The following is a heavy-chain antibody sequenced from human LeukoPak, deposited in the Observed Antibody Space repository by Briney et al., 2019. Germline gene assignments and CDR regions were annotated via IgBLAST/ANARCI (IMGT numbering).Heavy chain of an antibody. V-gene: IGHV4-4*07. J-gene: IGHJ4*02. CDR2: IYTSGST. D-gene: IGHD6-13*01. Sequence: PSETLSLTCTVSGGSISSYYWSWIRQPAGKGLEWIGRIYTSGSTNYNPSLKSRVTMSVDTSKNQFSLKLSSVTAADTAVYYCARDGMAAAGTWFDYWGQGTLVTVFS. CDR1: GGSISSYY. CDR3: ARDGMAAAGTWFDY.